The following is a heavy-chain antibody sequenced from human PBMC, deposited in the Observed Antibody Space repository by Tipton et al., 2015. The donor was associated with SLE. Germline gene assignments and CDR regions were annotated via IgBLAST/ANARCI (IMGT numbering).Heavy chain of an antibody. J-gene: IGHJ4*02. D-gene: IGHD1-26*01. V-gene: IGHV4-61*02. Sequence: TLSLTCTVSGGSISSGSYYWSWIRQPAGKGLEWIGRIYTSGSTNYNPSLKSRVTISVDTSKNQFSLKLSSVTAADTAVYYCARDHSGSVGTYFDYWGQGTLVIVSS. CDR1: GGSISSGSYY. CDR2: IYTSGST. CDR3: ARDHSGSVGTYFDY.